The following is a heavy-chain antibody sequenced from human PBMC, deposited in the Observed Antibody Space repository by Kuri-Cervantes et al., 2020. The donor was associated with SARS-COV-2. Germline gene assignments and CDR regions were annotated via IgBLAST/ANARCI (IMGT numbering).Heavy chain of an antibody. CDR3: ANELPSYAFDI. Sequence: GGSLRLSCAASGFTFSNSDMNWVRQAPGKRLEWVSGVSWNGSRTHYADSVKGRFIISRDNSRSFLYQQMNSLRPEDMAVYYCANELPSYAFDIWGKGTMVTVSS. V-gene: IGHV3-19*01. CDR2: VSWNGSRT. J-gene: IGHJ3*02. CDR1: GFTFSNSD. D-gene: IGHD1-7*01.